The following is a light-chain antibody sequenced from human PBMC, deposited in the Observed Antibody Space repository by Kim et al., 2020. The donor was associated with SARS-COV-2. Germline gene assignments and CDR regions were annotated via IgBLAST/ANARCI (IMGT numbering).Light chain of an antibody. V-gene: IGKV3-20*01. CDR1: QSVSSSY. CDR3: QQYGSSPPT. J-gene: IGKJ2*01. Sequence: EIVLTQSPGTLSLSPGERANLTCRASQSVSSSYLAWYQQKPGQAPRLLIYGASSRATGIPDRFSGSGSGTDFTLTISRLEPEDFAVYYCQQYGSSPPTFGQGTKLEI. CDR2: GAS.